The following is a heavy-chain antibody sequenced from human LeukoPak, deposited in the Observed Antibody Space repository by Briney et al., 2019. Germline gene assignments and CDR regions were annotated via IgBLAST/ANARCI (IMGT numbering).Heavy chain of an antibody. J-gene: IGHJ6*03. V-gene: IGHV4-39*01. D-gene: IGHD5-24*01. CDR3: ARQGRRRDGYNYDYYYYMDV. CDR2: INHSGST. CDR1: SGSIRNSNYY. Sequence: SETLSLTCTVSSGSIRNSNYYWGWIRQPPGKGLEWIGEINHSGSTNYNPSLKSRVTISLDTSKNQFSLKLSSVTAADTAVYYCARQGRRRDGYNYDYYYYMDVWGKGTTVTISS.